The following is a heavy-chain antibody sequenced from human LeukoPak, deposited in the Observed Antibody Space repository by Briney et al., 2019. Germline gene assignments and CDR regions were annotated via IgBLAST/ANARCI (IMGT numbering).Heavy chain of an antibody. CDR1: GFSFSGCG. CDR3: AKSGGNYYDSSGYLTGLDY. V-gene: IGHV3-33*03. Sequence: GGSLRLSCAASGFSFSGCGMHWVRQAPGKGLDWGAVIWYDGSNKYYADSVKGRFTISRDNSKNTLYLQMNRLKAEDTAVYYCAKSGGNYYDSSGYLTGLDYWGQGTLVTVSS. J-gene: IGHJ4*02. D-gene: IGHD3-22*01. CDR2: IWYDGSNK.